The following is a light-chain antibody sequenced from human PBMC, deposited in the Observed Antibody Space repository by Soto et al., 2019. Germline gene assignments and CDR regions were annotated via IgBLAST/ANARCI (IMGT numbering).Light chain of an antibody. CDR1: QGIGAN. CDR2: HAS. J-gene: IGKJ5*01. Sequence: ERVMTQSPATLSVSGLERATLXCTLSQGIGANLAWYQQKPGQAPRLLIYHASTRATGIPARFSGSGSGTEFTLTISSLQSEDFAVYYCQQYDNWPPITFGQGTRLEIK. V-gene: IGKV3-15*01. CDR3: QQYDNWPPIT.